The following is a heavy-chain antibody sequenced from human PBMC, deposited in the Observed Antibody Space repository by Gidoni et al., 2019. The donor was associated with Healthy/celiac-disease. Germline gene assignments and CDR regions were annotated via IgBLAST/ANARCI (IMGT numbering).Heavy chain of an antibody. CDR2: IYHSGGT. D-gene: IGHD2-21*01. V-gene: IGHV4-4*02. J-gene: IGHJ4*02. CDR1: GGSISRSNW. CDR3: ERVKGGIGFDY. Sequence: QVQLPESGPGLVTPSGSLSLTCAVSGGSISRSNWWSWVRQPPGKGLEWIGNIYHSGGTNYNPSLKSRVTISVDKSKNQFSLKLSSVTAADTAVYYCERVKGGIGFDYWGQGTLVTVSS.